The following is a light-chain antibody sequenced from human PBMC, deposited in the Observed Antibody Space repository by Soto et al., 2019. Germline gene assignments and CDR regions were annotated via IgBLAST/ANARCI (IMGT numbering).Light chain of an antibody. V-gene: IGKV1-33*01. CDR2: DAS. CDR1: RDISVY. CDR3: QQYDNFPPYT. Sequence: DIQMTQSPSSLSASVGARVTITCQASRDISVYLTWYQQKPGKPPKLLVFDASNLQTGVPSRFSGSGSGTHFTFTSSSLQPEDIATYYCQQYDNFPPYTFGQGTRLEIK. J-gene: IGKJ2*01.